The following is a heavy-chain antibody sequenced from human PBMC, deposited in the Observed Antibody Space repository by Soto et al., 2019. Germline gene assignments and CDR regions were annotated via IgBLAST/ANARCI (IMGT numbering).Heavy chain of an antibody. Sequence: RLSCAASGFTFSSYGMHWVRQAPGKGLEWVAVISYDGSNKYYGDSVKGRFTISRDNSKNTLYLQMNSLRAEDTAVYYCANAIVQTGDYYYGMDVWGQGPTVTVSS. CDR3: ANAIVQTGDYYYGMDV. CDR1: GFTFSSYG. V-gene: IGHV3-30*18. CDR2: ISYDGSNK. D-gene: IGHD3-16*02. J-gene: IGHJ6*02.